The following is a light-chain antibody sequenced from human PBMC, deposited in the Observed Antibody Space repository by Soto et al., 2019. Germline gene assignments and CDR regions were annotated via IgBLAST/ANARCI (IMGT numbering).Light chain of an antibody. CDR1: QDIRTF. CDR3: QKYSSVPV. J-gene: IGKJ3*01. CDR2: AAS. V-gene: IGKV1-27*01. Sequence: DIQMTQSPTSLSASVGDRVTITCRASQDIRTFVAWYQQKPGKAPKLLIYAASTLQSGVPSRFSGSGSGTDFTLTINSLQPEDVATCSCQKYSSVPVFGPGTKVDIK.